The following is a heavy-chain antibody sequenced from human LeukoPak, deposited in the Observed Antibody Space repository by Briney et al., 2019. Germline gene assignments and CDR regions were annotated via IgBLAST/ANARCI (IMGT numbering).Heavy chain of an antibody. J-gene: IGHJ4*02. Sequence: GGSLGLSCAASGFTFSSYGMNWVRQAPGKGLEWVSYISHGGSAIFYADSVEGRFTISRDNAKNSLSLQMNSLRDEDSAVYYCARAQFSSGPDYWGQGTLVTVSS. D-gene: IGHD3-22*01. CDR1: GFTFSSYG. CDR2: ISHGGSAI. CDR3: ARAQFSSGPDY. V-gene: IGHV3-48*02.